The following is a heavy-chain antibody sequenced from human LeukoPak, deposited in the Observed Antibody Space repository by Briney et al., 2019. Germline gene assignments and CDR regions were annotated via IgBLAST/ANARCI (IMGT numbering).Heavy chain of an antibody. V-gene: IGHV3-74*01. CDR1: GYTFSSYW. CDR2: INSDGRSA. D-gene: IGHD5-24*01. J-gene: IGHJ4*02. Sequence: GGSPRLTCAASGYTFSSYWMHWVRQVPGKGLLWVARINSDGRSASYAESVKGRFTISRDNAKNTLYLQMNSLRAEDTAVYFCVRDVWGDRDGFFDRWGQGTLVTVSS. CDR3: VRDVWGDRDGFFDR.